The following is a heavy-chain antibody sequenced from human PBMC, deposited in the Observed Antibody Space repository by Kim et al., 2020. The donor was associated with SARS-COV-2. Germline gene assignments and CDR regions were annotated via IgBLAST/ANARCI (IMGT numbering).Heavy chain of an antibody. J-gene: IGHJ6*03. Sequence: NPSLRSPVTLSVHTSKSQFSLKLSSVTAADTAVYYCARYSIRIYYYYMDVWGKGTTVTVSS. CDR3: ARYSIRIYYYYMDV. V-gene: IGHV4-34*01. D-gene: IGHD4-4*01.